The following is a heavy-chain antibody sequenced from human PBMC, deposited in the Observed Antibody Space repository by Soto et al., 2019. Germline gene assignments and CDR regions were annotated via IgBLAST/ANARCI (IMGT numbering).Heavy chain of an antibody. CDR2: ISSSGGTI. CDR1: GFTFSDYY. J-gene: IGHJ6*02. CDR3: ARDSMASTNPKPDYYYYGMDV. Sequence: GGSLRLSCAASGFTFSDYYMSWIRQAPGKGLEWVSYISSSGGTIYYADSVKGRFTISRDNAKNSLYLQMNSLRAEDTAVYYCARDSMASTNPKPDYYYYGMDVWGQGTTVTVSS. V-gene: IGHV3-11*01.